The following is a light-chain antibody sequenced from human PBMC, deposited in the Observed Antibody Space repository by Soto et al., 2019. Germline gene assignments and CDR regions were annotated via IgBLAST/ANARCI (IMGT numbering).Light chain of an antibody. CDR3: QQYFKYPWT. CDR1: QTLNGW. CDR2: ATS. Sequence: DILITQSPSTLSSSVVYRVTITCLASQTLNGWLAWYQQKAGEPPKLLIYATSSLETGVPSRFGGSGSGTEFTLTITSLQPEDFATYYCQQYFKYPWTFGQGTKVDI. J-gene: IGKJ1*01. V-gene: IGKV1-5*03.